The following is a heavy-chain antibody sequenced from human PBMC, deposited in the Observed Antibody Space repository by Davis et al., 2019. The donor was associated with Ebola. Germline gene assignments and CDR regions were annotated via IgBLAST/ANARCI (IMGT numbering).Heavy chain of an antibody. Sequence: GESLKISCAASGFTFSGSAMHWVRQASGKGLEWVGRIRSKANSYATAYAASVKGRFTISRDDSKNTAYLQMNSLKTEDTAVYYCARRLRYCSGGSCYRNHYYYGMDVWGQGTTVTVSS. J-gene: IGHJ6*02. CDR3: ARRLRYCSGGSCYRNHYYYGMDV. D-gene: IGHD2-15*01. V-gene: IGHV3-73*01. CDR2: IRSKANSYAT. CDR1: GFTFSGSA.